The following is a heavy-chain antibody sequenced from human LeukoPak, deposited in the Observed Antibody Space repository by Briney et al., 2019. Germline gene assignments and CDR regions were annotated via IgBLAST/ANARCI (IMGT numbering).Heavy chain of an antibody. D-gene: IGHD6-13*01. CDR3: ARVAAGHYYYYYMDV. V-gene: IGHV3-38-3*01. CDR1: GFTVSSNE. CDR2: ISGGST. J-gene: IGHJ6*03. Sequence: PGGSLRLSCAASGFTVSSNEMSWVRQAPGKGLEWVSSISGGSTYYADSRKGRFTISRDNSKNTLHLQMNSLRAEDTAVYYCARVAAGHYYYYYMDVWGKGTTVTVSS.